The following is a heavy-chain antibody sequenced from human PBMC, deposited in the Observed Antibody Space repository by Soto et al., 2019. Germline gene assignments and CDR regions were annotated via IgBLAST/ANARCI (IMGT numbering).Heavy chain of an antibody. J-gene: IGHJ4*02. CDR1: GFTFSSYG. CDR2: ISYDGINK. CDR3: AKDRRITIFGVVFDY. Sequence: PGGSLRLSCAASGFTFSSYGMHWARQAPGKGLEWVAVISYDGINKYYADSVKGRFTISRDNSKNTLYLQMNSLRAEDTAVYYCAKDRRITIFGVVFDYWGQGTLVTVSS. D-gene: IGHD3-3*01. V-gene: IGHV3-30*18.